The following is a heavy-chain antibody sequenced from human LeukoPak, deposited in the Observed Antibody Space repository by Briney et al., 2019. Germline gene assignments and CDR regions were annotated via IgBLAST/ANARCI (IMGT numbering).Heavy chain of an antibody. CDR3: ARSGYDSSGYRIEDY. J-gene: IGHJ4*02. CDR2: INSDGSST. CDR1: GFTFSNYW. Sequence: GGSLRLSCAASGFTFSNYWMHWVRQAPGKGLVWVSRINSDGSSTTYADSVKGRFTISRDNAKNTLYLQMNNLRAEDTAVYYCARSGYDSSGYRIEDYWGQGTLVAVSS. D-gene: IGHD3-22*01. V-gene: IGHV3-74*01.